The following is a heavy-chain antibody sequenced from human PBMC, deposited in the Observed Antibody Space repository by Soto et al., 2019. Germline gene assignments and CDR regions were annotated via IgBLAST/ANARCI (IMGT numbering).Heavy chain of an antibody. J-gene: IGHJ6*02. CDR3: ARDFRRITIFGVGQPDYYYYGMDL. CDR1: GGTFSSYA. Sequence: SVKVSCKASGGTFSSYAISWVRQAPGQGLEWMGGIIPIFGTANYAQKFQGRVTITADESTSTAYMELSSLRSEDTAVYYCARDFRRITIFGVGQPDYYYYGMDLWGQGTTVTVYS. V-gene: IGHV1-69*13. D-gene: IGHD3-3*01. CDR2: IIPIFGTA.